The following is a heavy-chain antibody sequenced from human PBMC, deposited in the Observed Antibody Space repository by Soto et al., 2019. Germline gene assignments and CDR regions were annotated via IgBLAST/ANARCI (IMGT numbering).Heavy chain of an antibody. D-gene: IGHD6-19*01. Sequence: PGGSLRLSCAASGFTFSSYEMNWVRQAPGKGLGWVSYISTSGSTIHYADSLKGRFTVSRDNANNLLYLQINSLSAEDTAIYYCARDLKVAASNSYFYYGMDVWGQGTTVTVSS. V-gene: IGHV3-48*03. CDR3: ARDLKVAASNSYFYYGMDV. J-gene: IGHJ6*02. CDR1: GFTFSSYE. CDR2: ISTSGSTI.